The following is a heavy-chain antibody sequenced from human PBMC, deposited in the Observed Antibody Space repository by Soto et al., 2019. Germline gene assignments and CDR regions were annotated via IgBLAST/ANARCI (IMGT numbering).Heavy chain of an antibody. D-gene: IGHD2-21*02. J-gene: IGHJ6*02. Sequence: GGSLRLSCAASGFTFSNAWMNWVRQAPGKGLEWVGRIKSKTDGGTTDYAAPVKGRFTISRDDSKNTLYLQMNSLKTEDTAVYYCTTVCGGDCYADNYYGMDVWGQGTTVTVSS. V-gene: IGHV3-15*07. CDR2: IKSKTDGGTT. CDR1: GFTFSNAW. CDR3: TTVCGGDCYADNYYGMDV.